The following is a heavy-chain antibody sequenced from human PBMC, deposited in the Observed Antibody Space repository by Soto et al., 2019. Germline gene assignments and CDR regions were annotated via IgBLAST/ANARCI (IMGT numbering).Heavy chain of an antibody. CDR1: GFTLSDHY. V-gene: IGHV3-72*01. D-gene: IGHD1-26*01. J-gene: IGHJ3*01. CDR2: TGNRANNYPT. Sequence: VQLVESGGGLVQPGGSLRLSCAVSGFTLSDHYMDWVRQAPGKGLEWIGRTGNRANNYPTEYAASVAGRFTVSRDDSKSSVYLQMASLRTDDTAVSFCTTPRGTGSYSAFDVLGQGTTVTVSS. CDR3: TTPRGTGSYSAFDV.